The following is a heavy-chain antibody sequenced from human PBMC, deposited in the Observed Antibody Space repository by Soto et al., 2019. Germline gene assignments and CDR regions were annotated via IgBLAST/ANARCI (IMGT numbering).Heavy chain of an antibody. CDR1: GFTFSSYA. V-gene: IGHV3-23*01. Sequence: EVQLLESGGGLVQPGGSLRLSCAASGFTFSSYAMSWFRQAPGKGLEWVSSISGSGGSTYYADSVKVRFTISRDNSKNTLDLQMNSLRAEDTAVYYCARDWRVGATYSDYWGQGTLVTVSS. CDR3: ARDWRVGATYSDY. CDR2: ISGSGGST. D-gene: IGHD1-26*01. J-gene: IGHJ4*02.